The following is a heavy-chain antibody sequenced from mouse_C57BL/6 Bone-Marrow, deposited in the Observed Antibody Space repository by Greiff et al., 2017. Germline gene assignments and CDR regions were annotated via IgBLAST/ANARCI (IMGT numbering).Heavy chain of an antibody. CDR1: GYTFTDYE. J-gene: IGHJ4*01. D-gene: IGHD1-1*01. V-gene: IGHV1-15*01. Sequence: VQLQQSGAELVRPGASVTLSCKASGYTFTDYEMHWVKQTPVHGLEWIGAIDPETGGTAYNQKFKGKAILTADKSSSTAYMALRSLTSEDSAVYYCDYGTPYAMDYWGQGTSVTVSS. CDR2: IDPETGGT. CDR3: DYGTPYAMDY.